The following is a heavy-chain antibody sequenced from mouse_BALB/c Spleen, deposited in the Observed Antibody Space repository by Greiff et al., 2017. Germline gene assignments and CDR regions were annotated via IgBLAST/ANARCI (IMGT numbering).Heavy chain of an antibody. D-gene: IGHD2-1*01. V-gene: IGHV3-8*02. CDR1: GDSITSGY. J-gene: IGHJ1*01. Sequence: EVKVVESGPSLVKPSQTLSLTCSVTGDSITSGYWNWIRKFPGNKLEYMGYISYSGSTYYNPSLKSRISITRDTSKNQYYLQLNSVTTEDTATYYCARLRGNYVGWYFDVWGAGTTVTVSS. CDR3: ARLRGNYVGWYFDV. CDR2: ISYSGST.